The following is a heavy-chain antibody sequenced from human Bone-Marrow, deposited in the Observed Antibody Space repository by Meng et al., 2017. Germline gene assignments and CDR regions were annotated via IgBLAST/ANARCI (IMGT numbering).Heavy chain of an antibody. D-gene: IGHD5-18*01. V-gene: IGHV3-49*03. CDR1: GFTFGDYA. CDR3: TRDGPAPPRIQLWLSVNYYYYYGMDV. J-gene: IGHJ6*02. Sequence: GESLKISCTASGFTFGDYAMSWFRQAPGKGLEWVGFIRSKAYGGTTEYAASVKGRFTISRDDSKSIAYLQMNSLKTEDTAVYYCTRDGPAPPRIQLWLSVNYYYYYGMDVWGQGTTVTVSS. CDR2: IRSKAYGGTT.